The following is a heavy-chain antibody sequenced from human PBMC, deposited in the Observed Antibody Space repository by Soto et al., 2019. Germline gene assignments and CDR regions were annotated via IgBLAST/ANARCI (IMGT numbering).Heavy chain of an antibody. CDR1: GGSISSSSYY. CDR3: ARHNPVRFLECQWRCGGIDY. CDR2: IYYSGST. Sequence: PSETLSLTCTVSGGSISSSSYYWGWIRQPPGKGLEWIGSIYYSGSTYYNPSLKSRVTISVDTSKNQFSLKLSSVTAADTAVYYCARHNPVRFLECQWRCGGIDYWGQGTLVTVSS. J-gene: IGHJ4*02. D-gene: IGHD3-3*01. V-gene: IGHV4-39*01.